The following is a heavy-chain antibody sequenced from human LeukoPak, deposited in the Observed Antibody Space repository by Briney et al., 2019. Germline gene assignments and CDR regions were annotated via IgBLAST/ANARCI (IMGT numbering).Heavy chain of an antibody. J-gene: IGHJ4*02. CDR2: ISSSSSYI. Sequence: GGSLRLSCAASGFTFSSYSMNWVRQAPGKGLEWVSSISSSSSYIYYADSVKGRFTISRDSAKNSLYLQMNSLRAEDTAVYYCARDRWELPPFDYWGQGTLVTVSS. CDR1: GFTFSSYS. V-gene: IGHV3-21*01. D-gene: IGHD1-26*01. CDR3: ARDRWELPPFDY.